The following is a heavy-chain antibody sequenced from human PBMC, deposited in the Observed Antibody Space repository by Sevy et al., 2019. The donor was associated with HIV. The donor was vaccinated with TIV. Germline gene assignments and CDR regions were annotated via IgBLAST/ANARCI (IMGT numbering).Heavy chain of an antibody. J-gene: IGHJ4*02. CDR3: EAITTAGRDY. D-gene: IGHD1-1*01. Sequence: GGSLRLSCAASGFIFNSYVMSWVRQAPGKGLEWVSSISGSGGYTYYADSVKGRFNISRDNSNNMLYLQMNSLRAEDTAVYYCEAITTAGRDYWGQGTLVTVSS. CDR1: GFIFNSYV. V-gene: IGHV3-23*01. CDR2: ISGSGGYT.